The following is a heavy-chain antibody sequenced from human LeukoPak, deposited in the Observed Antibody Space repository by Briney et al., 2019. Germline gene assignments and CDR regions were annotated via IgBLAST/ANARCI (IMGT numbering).Heavy chain of an antibody. CDR1: GFTFSSYA. CDR2: ISGSGGST. D-gene: IGHD2-15*01. V-gene: IGHV3-23*01. J-gene: IGHJ5*02. CDR3: AKDFSPNPLDIVVVVAAPTFDP. Sequence: GGSLRLSCAASGFTFSSYAMSWVRQAPGKGLEWVSAISGSGGSTYYADSVKGRFTISRDNSKNTLYLQMNSLRAEDTAVYYCAKDFSPNPLDIVVVVAAPTFDPWGQGTLVTVSS.